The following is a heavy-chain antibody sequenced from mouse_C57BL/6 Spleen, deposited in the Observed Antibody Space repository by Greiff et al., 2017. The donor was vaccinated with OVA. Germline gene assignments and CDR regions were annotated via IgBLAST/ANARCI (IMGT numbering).Heavy chain of an antibody. CDR2: ISYDGSN. Sequence: EVKLMESGPGLVKPSQSLSLTCSVTGYSITSGYYWNWIRQFPGNKLEWMGYISYDGSNNYNPSLKNRISITRDTSKNQFFLKLNSVTTEDRATYYCARDGGYDWFAYWGQGTLVTVSA. V-gene: IGHV3-6*01. J-gene: IGHJ3*01. CDR3: ARDGGYDWFAY. D-gene: IGHD2-2*01. CDR1: GYSITSGYY.